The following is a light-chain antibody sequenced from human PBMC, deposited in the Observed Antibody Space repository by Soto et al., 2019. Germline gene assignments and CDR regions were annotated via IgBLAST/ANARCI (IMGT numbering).Light chain of an antibody. V-gene: IGLV1-40*01. Sequence: QSALTQPPSVSGAPGQRVTISCTGSTSNIGAGYDVHWYQQFPGTAPKLLIYGNSNRPSGVPDRFSGSKSGTSASLAITGLQAEDEADYYCQSYDSSQSVVFGGGTKLTVL. CDR3: QSYDSSQSVV. J-gene: IGLJ2*01. CDR1: TSNIGAGYD. CDR2: GNS.